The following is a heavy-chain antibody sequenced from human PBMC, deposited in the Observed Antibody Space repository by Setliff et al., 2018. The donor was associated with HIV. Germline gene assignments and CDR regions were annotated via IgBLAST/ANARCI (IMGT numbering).Heavy chain of an antibody. CDR2: TWSDGNKR. J-gene: IGHJ6*03. CDR3: ARGGGSRAATSSYYYMDV. Sequence: PGGSLRLSCAASGFTFSYYGMHWVRQAPGKGLEWVAVTWSDGNKRYYADSVKGRFTISRDNAKNTLYLQMNSLRAEDTAVYYCARGGGSRAATSSYYYMDVWGKGTTVTVSS. V-gene: IGHV3-33*01. D-gene: IGHD2-15*01. CDR1: GFTFSYYG.